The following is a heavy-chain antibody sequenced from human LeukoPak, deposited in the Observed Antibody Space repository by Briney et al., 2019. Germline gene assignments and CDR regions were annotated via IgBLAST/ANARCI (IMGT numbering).Heavy chain of an antibody. J-gene: IGHJ4*02. V-gene: IGHV1-2*02. CDR3: ARGRITMVRGAAFDY. D-gene: IGHD3-10*01. Sequence: GASVKVSCKASGYTFTGYYMHWVRQAPGQGLEWMGWINPNSGGTNYAQKFQGGVTMTEDTSTDTAYMELSSLRSEDTAVYYCARGRITMVRGAAFDYWGQGTLVTVSS. CDR2: INPNSGGT. CDR1: GYTFTGYY.